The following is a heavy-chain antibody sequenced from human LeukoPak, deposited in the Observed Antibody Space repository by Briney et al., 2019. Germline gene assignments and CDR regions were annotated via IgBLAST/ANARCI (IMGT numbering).Heavy chain of an antibody. CDR1: GFIFSSYG. CDR3: AELGITMIGGV. CDR2: ISGSGGST. D-gene: IGHD3-10*02. Sequence: GGSLRLSCAASGFIFSSYGMSWVRQAPGKGLEWVSAISGSGGSTYYADSVKGRFTISRDNSKNSLYLQMNSLRAEDTAVYYCAELGITMIGGVWGKGTTVTISS. V-gene: IGHV3-23*01. J-gene: IGHJ6*04.